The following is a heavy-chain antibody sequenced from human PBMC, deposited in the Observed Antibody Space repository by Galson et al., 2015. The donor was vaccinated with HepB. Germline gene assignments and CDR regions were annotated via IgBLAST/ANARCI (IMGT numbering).Heavy chain of an antibody. CDR3: ARTLLWFGEEYYFDY. Sequence: ETLSLTCTVSGGSISSYYWSWIRQPPGKGLEWIGYIYYSGSTNYNPSLKSRVTISVDTSKNQFSLKLSSVTAADTAVYYCARTLLWFGEEYYFDYWGQGTLVTVSS. V-gene: IGHV4-59*01. J-gene: IGHJ4*02. CDR2: IYYSGST. D-gene: IGHD3-10*01. CDR1: GGSISSYY.